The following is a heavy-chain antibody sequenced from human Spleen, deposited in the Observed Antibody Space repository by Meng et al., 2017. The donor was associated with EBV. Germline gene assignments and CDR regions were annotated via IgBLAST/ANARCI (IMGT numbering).Heavy chain of an antibody. CDR3: TTGLTTARYYFDY. Sequence: EVQLVESXXGXVXXGGXLRLSCAASGFTFSKAWMSWVRQAPGKGLEWIGRIKRKNDDGTTDYAAPVRGRFTILRDDSKNTLYLQMNSLKTEDTAVYYCTTGLTTARYYFDYWGQGILVTVSS. V-gene: IGHV3-15*01. CDR2: IKRKNDDGTT. J-gene: IGHJ4*02. CDR1: GFTFSKAW. D-gene: IGHD4-11*01.